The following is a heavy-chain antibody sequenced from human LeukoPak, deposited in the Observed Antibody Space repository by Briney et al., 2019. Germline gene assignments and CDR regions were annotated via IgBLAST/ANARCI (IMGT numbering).Heavy chain of an antibody. J-gene: IGHJ4*02. Sequence: GGSLRLSCAASGFTFSSYGMHWVRQAPGKGLEWVAFIRYDGSNKYYADSVKGRFTISRDNSKNTVYLQMNSLRAEDAAVYYCARDGPRAGRGVIFDDWGQGTLVTVSS. CDR3: ARDGPRAGRGVIFDD. V-gene: IGHV3-30*02. CDR1: GFTFSSYG. CDR2: IRYDGSNK. D-gene: IGHD3-10*01.